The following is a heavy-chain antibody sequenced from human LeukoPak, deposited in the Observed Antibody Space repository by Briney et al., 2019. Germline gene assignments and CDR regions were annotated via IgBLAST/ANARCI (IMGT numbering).Heavy chain of an antibody. Sequence: PSQTLSLTCTVSGGSISSGSYYWSWIQQPAGKGLEWIGRIYTSGSTNYNPSLKSRVTISVDTSKNQFSLKLSSVTAADTAVYYCAREETYYDFWSGYPGDYYYYMDVWGKGTTVTVSS. V-gene: IGHV4-61*02. CDR2: IYTSGST. D-gene: IGHD3-3*01. CDR1: GGSISSGSYY. CDR3: AREETYYDFWSGYPGDYYYYMDV. J-gene: IGHJ6*03.